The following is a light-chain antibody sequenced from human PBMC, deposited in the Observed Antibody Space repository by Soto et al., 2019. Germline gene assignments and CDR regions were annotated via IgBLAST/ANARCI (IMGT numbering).Light chain of an antibody. CDR3: QQYNDSPRT. CDR1: QSVRGN. V-gene: IGKV3D-15*01. J-gene: IGKJ4*01. CDR2: GAS. Sequence: ETVMAQSPATLSVSPGEGATLSCRASQSVRGNLAWYQQKPGQAPRLLIYGASTRASGIPTRFSGAGSGAEFTLTISSLQSEDSAVYFCQQYNDSPRTFGGGTRVEIK.